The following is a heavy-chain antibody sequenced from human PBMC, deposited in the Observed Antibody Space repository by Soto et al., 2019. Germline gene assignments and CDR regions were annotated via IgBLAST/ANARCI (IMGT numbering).Heavy chain of an antibody. D-gene: IGHD6-19*01. Sequence: QVQLVESGGGLVKPGGSLRLSCAASGFTFSDYYMSWIRQAPGKGLEWVSYITTGTTIYYADSVKGRFTISRDNAKNSLYLQMNSPRDEDTAVYYCARVSSGWPPHCGMAVWGQGTTVTVSS. J-gene: IGHJ6*02. CDR3: ARVSSGWPPHCGMAV. V-gene: IGHV3-11*01. CDR2: ITTGTTI. CDR1: GFTFSDYY.